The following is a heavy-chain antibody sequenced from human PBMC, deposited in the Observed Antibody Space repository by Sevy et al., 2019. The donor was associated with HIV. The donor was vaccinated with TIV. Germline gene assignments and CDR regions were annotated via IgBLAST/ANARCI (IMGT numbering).Heavy chain of an antibody. CDR2: MNPNSGNT. Sequence: ASLKVSCKASGYTFTSYDINWVRQATGQGLEWMGWMNPNSGNTGYAQKFQGRVTMTRNTSISTAYMELSSLRSEDTAVYYCARGQTSYYYYGMDVWGQGTTVTVSS. CDR1: GYTFTSYD. J-gene: IGHJ6*02. CDR3: ARGQTSYYYYGMDV. V-gene: IGHV1-8*01.